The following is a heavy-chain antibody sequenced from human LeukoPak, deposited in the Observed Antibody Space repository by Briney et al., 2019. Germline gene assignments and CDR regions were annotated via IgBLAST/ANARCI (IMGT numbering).Heavy chain of an antibody. CDR3: ARDSESNYYDSSGYYYRGAFDI. CDR2: IYYSGST. D-gene: IGHD3-22*01. CDR1: GGSISSSSYY. Sequence: NPSETLSLTCTVSGGSISSSSYYWGWIRQPPGKGLEWIGSIYYSGSTYYNPSLKSRVTISVDTSKNQFSLKLSSVTAADTAVYYCARDSESNYYDSSGYYYRGAFDIWGQGTMVTVSS. J-gene: IGHJ3*02. V-gene: IGHV4-39*07.